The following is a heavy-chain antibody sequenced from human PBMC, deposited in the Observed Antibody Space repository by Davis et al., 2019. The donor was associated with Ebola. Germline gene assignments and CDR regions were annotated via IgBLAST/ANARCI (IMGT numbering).Heavy chain of an antibody. J-gene: IGHJ5*02. D-gene: IGHD6-19*01. CDR1: GDSVSSHSAA. Sequence: SQTLSLTCAISGDSVSSHSAAWNWIRQSPSRGLEWLGRTYYRSKWYNDYAVSVKSRMTIISDTSKNQFSLQLKSVTPEDTAVYYCARDESIAVAGPRGWFDPWGQGILVTVSS. CDR2: TYYRSKWYN. CDR3: ARDESIAVAGPRGWFDP. V-gene: IGHV6-1*01.